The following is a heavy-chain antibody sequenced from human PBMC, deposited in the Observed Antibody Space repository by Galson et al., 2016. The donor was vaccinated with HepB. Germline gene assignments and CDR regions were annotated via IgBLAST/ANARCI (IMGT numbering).Heavy chain of an antibody. CDR2: IRYEGNNK. J-gene: IGHJ4*02. CDR3: ARGRVYYDTSGYYLPYFDY. CDR1: GFTFSSYG. Sequence: SLRLSCAASGFTFSSYGMHWVRQPPGKGLEWVAVIRYEGNNKYFAEHVKGRFTISRDNSKNTLYLQMNSLRAEDTAVYYCARGRVYYDTSGYYLPYFDYWGQGTLVTVSS. D-gene: IGHD3-22*01. V-gene: IGHV3-33*01.